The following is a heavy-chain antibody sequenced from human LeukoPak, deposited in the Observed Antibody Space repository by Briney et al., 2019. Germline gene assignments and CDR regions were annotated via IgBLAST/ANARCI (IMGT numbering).Heavy chain of an antibody. D-gene: IGHD5-24*01. V-gene: IGHV3-30*04. CDR1: GFTFSSYA. Sequence: GGSLRLSCAASGFTFSSYAMSWVRQAPGKGLEWVAVISYDGSNKYYADSVKGRFTISRDNAKNSLYLQMNSLRAEDTAVYYCARDRRDGYNLLDYWGQGTLVTVSS. J-gene: IGHJ4*02. CDR2: ISYDGSNK. CDR3: ARDRRDGYNLLDY.